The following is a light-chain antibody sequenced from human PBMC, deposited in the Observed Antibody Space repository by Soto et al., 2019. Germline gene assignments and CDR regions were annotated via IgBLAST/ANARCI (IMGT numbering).Light chain of an antibody. CDR1: QSISSNY. CDR2: GAS. Sequence: DIVLPQSPGTLSLSPGEGATLSCWASQSISSNYLAWYQQRPGQAPRLLIYGASSRGTGIPDRFSGSGSGTDFTLTISRLEPEDFAVYYCQQYGSSPRTFGQGTKVDIK. J-gene: IGKJ1*01. V-gene: IGKV3-20*01. CDR3: QQYGSSPRT.